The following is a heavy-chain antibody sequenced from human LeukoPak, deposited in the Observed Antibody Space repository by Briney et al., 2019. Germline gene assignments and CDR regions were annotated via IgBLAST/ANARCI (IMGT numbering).Heavy chain of an antibody. CDR3: ARSDGIATAGPFDY. CDR1: GFTFSSYS. V-gene: IGHV3-53*01. J-gene: IGHJ4*02. CDR2: IYGGGST. D-gene: IGHD6-13*01. Sequence: GSLRLSCAASGFTFSSYSMSWVRQAPGKGLEWVSVIYGGGSTYYADSVKGRFTISRDNSKNTLYLQMNTLRAEDTAVYYCARSDGIATAGPFDYWGQGTLVTVSS.